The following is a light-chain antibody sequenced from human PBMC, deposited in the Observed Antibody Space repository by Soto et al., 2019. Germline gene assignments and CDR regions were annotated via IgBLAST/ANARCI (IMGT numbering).Light chain of an antibody. CDR1: QSVSSY. J-gene: IGKJ5*01. CDR3: QQYGGSPIT. CDR2: DAS. V-gene: IGKV3-11*01. Sequence: EIVLTQSPATLSLSPGERATLSCRASQSVSSYLAWYQQKPGQAPRLLIYDASNRATGIPARFSGSGSGTDFTLTISSLEPEDFALYYCQQYGGSPITFGQGTRLEIK.